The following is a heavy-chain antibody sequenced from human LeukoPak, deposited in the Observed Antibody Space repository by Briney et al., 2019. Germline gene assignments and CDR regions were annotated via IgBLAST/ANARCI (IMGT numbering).Heavy chain of an antibody. CDR3: TTEFGSGYYFDY. V-gene: IGHV3-15*01. CDR2: IKSKTNGGTA. CDR1: GFTFSNAW. J-gene: IGHJ4*02. Sequence: QPGGSLRLSCAASGFTFSNAWMSWVRQAPGKGLEWVGRIKSKTNGGTADYAAPVKGRFTISRDDAKNTLYLQMNSLKTEDTAVYYCTTEFGSGYYFDYWGQGTLVTVSS. D-gene: IGHD3-10*01.